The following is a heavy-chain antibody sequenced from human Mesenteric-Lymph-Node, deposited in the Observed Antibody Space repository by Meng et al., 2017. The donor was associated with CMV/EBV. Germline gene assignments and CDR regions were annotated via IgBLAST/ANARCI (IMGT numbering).Heavy chain of an antibody. CDR1: GYPFSGYY. J-gene: IGHJ4*02. V-gene: IGHV1-2*02. CDR3: ARGRRSVVVVPLDY. CDR2: INPNSGGT. Sequence: ASVKVSCKASGYPFSGYYMHWVRQAPGQGLEWMGWINPNSGGTNYAQKFQGRVTMTRDTSISTAYMELSRLRSDDTAVYYCARGRRSVVVVPLDYWGQGTLVTVSS. D-gene: IGHD3-22*01.